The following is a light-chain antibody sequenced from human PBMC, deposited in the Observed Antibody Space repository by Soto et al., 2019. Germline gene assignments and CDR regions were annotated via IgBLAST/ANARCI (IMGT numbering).Light chain of an antibody. CDR1: QSIALS. V-gene: IGKV1-39*01. Sequence: DIQMTQSPSSLSASVGDTVTMTCRASQSIALSVNWYQQKPGKASKLFIYVAFTLESGVPSRFSGSGSGTEFTLTIRSLQPEDFATYYCQQSFRSPITFGQGTRLE. J-gene: IGKJ5*01. CDR3: QQSFRSPIT. CDR2: VAF.